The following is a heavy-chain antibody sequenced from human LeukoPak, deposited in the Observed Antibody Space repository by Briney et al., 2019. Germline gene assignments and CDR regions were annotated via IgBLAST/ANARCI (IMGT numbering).Heavy chain of an antibody. CDR3: ATAGSHNWNFHSY. CDR1: GGSISSYY. Sequence: SETLSLTCTVSGGSISSYYWSWVRQPPGKGLEWIGFFYYSGSTNYNPSLKSRLTISVDTSKNQFSLKLSSVTAADTAVYYCATAGSHNWNFHSYWGQGTLVTVSS. CDR2: FYYSGST. J-gene: IGHJ4*02. V-gene: IGHV4-59*01. D-gene: IGHD1-7*01.